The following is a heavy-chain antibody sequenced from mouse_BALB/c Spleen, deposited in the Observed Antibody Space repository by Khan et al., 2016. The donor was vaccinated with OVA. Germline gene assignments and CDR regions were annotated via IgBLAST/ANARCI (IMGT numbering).Heavy chain of an antibody. V-gene: IGHV3-2*02. Sequence: QLQESGPGLVKPSQSLSLTCTVTGYSITSGYGWNWIRQFPGNKLEWMGYISYTGNTNYNPALKRRIAFTWETSNNQFFLQLNSVTTEDTATYYCARTARIKYWGQGTTLTVSS. D-gene: IGHD1-2*01. CDR1: GYSITSGYG. J-gene: IGHJ2*01. CDR3: ARTARIKY. CDR2: ISYTGNT.